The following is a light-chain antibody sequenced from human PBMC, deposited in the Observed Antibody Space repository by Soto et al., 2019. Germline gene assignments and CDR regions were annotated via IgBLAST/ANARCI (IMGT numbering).Light chain of an antibody. J-gene: IGKJ4*01. V-gene: IGKV3-11*01. CDR1: QSINSH. CDR2: DAS. CDR3: QQRSNWPLT. Sequence: EIVLTQSPTTLSLSPGERATLSCRASQSINSHLAWYQQKPGQAPRLLMYDASNRATDIPARFRGSGSGTDFTLTISSLAPEYFAVYYCQQRSNWPLTDGGGTKVDIK.